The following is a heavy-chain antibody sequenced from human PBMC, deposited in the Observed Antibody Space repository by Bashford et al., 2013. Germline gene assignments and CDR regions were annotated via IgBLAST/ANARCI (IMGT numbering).Heavy chain of an antibody. CDR1: GGSISSGNYY. V-gene: IGHV4-61*02. Sequence: TLSLTCTVSGGSISSGNYYWKWIRQPAGKGLEWIGRIYTSGNTNYNPSLKSRVTISIDTSKSQFSLRLSSVTAADTAVYYCARGNVIQVYTIDYWGHGALVTVSS. J-gene: IGHJ4*01. D-gene: IGHD6-6*01. CDR3: ARGNVIQVYTIDY. CDR2: IYTSGNT.